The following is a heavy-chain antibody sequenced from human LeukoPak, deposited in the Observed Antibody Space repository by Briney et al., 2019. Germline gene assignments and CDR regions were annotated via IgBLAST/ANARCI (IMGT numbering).Heavy chain of an antibody. CDR2: ISGSGGST. D-gene: IGHD3-10*02. Sequence: PGGSLRLSCAASGFTFSSYEMNWVRQAPGKGLEWVSAISGSGGSTYYADSVKGRFTISRDNSKNTLYLQMNSLRAEDTAVYYCAKDHPIGLLLRSSIDYWGQGTLVTVSS. CDR1: GFTFSSYE. J-gene: IGHJ4*02. V-gene: IGHV3-23*01. CDR3: AKDHPIGLLLRSSIDY.